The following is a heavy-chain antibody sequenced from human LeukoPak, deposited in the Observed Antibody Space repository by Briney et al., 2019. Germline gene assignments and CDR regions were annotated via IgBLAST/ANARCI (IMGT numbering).Heavy chain of an antibody. CDR2: INPSGGST. CDR3: ARDRQYCSSTSCPLNYYYYYGMDV. Sequence: ASVKVSCKASGYTFTSYYMHWVRQAPGQGLEWMGIINPSGGSTSYAQKFQGRVTMTRDTSTSTVCMELSSLRSEDTAVYYCARDRQYCSSTSCPLNYYYYYGMDVWGQGTTVTVSS. V-gene: IGHV1-46*01. D-gene: IGHD2-2*01. CDR1: GYTFTSYY. J-gene: IGHJ6*02.